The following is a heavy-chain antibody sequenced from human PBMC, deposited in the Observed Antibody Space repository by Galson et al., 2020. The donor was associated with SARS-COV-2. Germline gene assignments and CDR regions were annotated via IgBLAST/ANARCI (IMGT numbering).Heavy chain of an antibody. J-gene: IGHJ6*02. CDR3: ARDHKQQLVEGWYYYYGMDV. CDR2: ISSSGSTI. CDR1: GFTFSSYE. Sequence: GESLKISCAASGFTFSSYEMNWVRQAPGKGLEWVSYISSSGSTIYYADSVKGRFTISRDNAKNSLYLQMNSLRAEDTAVYYCARDHKQQLVEGWYYYYGMDVWGQGTTVTVSS. V-gene: IGHV3-48*03. D-gene: IGHD6-13*01.